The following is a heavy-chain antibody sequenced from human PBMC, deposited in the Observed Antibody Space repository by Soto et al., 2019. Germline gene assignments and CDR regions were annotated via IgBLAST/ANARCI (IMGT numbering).Heavy chain of an antibody. V-gene: IGHV4-59*01. J-gene: IGHJ3*02. CDR1: AGSISSYY. Sequence: SETLSLTCTVAAGSISSYYSSWIRQPPGKGLEWIEYIYYSASTNYNPSLKSRVTISVDTSKNQFSLKLSSVTAADTAVYYCARRRYYDSIGYYLGAFDIWGQGTMVTVSS. CDR2: IYYSAST. D-gene: IGHD3-22*01. CDR3: ARRRYYDSIGYYLGAFDI.